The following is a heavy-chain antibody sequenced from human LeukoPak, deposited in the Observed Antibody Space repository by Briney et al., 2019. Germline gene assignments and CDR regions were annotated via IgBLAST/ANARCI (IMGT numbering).Heavy chain of an antibody. Sequence: GASVKVSCKASGGTFSSYAISWVRQAPGQGLEWMGGIIPIFGTANYAQKFQGRVTITADKSTSTAYMELSSLRSEDTAVYYCARGAITIFLRGSVYYYYYMDVWGKGTTVTISS. CDR1: GGTFSSYA. V-gene: IGHV1-69*06. J-gene: IGHJ6*03. CDR3: ARGAITIFLRGSVYYYYYMDV. D-gene: IGHD3-9*01. CDR2: IIPIFGTA.